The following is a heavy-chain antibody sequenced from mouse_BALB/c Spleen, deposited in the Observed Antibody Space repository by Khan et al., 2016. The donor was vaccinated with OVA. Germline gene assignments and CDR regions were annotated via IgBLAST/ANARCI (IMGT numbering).Heavy chain of an antibody. CDR2: IDPSDSET. V-gene: IGHV1-61*01. CDR3: ARREKYGYDPSWFAY. Sequence: QVQLKQSGAELVRPGASVKLSCKASGYTFTSYWMNWVKQRPGQGLEWIGMIDPSDSETHYNQIFMDKATLTVDKSSSTAYMQLSSLTSEDSAVYYCARREKYGYDPSWFAYWGQGTLVTVSA. CDR1: GYTFTSYW. D-gene: IGHD2-2*01. J-gene: IGHJ3*01.